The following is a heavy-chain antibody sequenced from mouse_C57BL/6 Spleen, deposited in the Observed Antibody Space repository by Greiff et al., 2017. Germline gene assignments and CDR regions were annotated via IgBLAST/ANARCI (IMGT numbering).Heavy chain of an antibody. CDR1: GFTFTDYY. V-gene: IGHV7-3*01. CDR2: IRNKANGYTT. D-gene: IGHD1-1*01. J-gene: IGHJ4*01. Sequence: EVKVEESGGGLVQPGGSLSLSCAASGFTFTDYYMSWVRQPPGKALEWLGFIRNKANGYTTEYSASVKGRFTISRDNSQSILYLQMNALRAEDSATDYCARYDYSRPRKAMDYWGQGTSVTVSS. CDR3: ARYDYSRPRKAMDY.